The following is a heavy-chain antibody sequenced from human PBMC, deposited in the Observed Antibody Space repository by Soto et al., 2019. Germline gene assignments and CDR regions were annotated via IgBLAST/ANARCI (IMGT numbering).Heavy chain of an antibody. CDR2: FDPEDGET. Sequence: ASVKVSCKVSGYTLTELSMHWVRQAPGKGLEWMGGFDPEDGETIYAQKFQGRVTMTEDTSTDTAYMELSSLRSEDTAVYCCATVSGDHKWFDPWGQGTLVTAPQ. CDR1: GYTLTELS. D-gene: IGHD2-21*01. V-gene: IGHV1-24*01. J-gene: IGHJ5*02. CDR3: ATVSGDHKWFDP.